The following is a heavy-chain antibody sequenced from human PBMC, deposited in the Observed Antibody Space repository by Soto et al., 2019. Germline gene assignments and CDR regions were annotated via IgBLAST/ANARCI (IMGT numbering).Heavy chain of an antibody. J-gene: IGHJ6*02. CDR2: IIPIFGTA. Sequence: SVKVSCQASGGTFSSYSISWVRQAPGQGLEWMGGIIPIFGTANYEQKFPGRVKITRGTSTSTVYMELSSLRYEDTAVYYCARVGYSYGSTIYYYYGTDVWGQGTTVTVSS. D-gene: IGHD5-18*01. CDR1: GGTFSSYS. CDR3: ARVGYSYGSTIYYYYGTDV. V-gene: IGHV1-69*05.